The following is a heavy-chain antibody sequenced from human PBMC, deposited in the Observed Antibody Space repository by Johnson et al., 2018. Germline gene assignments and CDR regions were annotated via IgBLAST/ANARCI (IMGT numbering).Heavy chain of an antibody. Sequence: QVQLVQSGGGVVQPGRSLRLSCAASGFTFSNCGMHWVRQAPGKGLEWVAVISYDGSNKYYADSVKGRFTISRDNSKNTLYLQMNSLRAEDTAVYYCAKDLELRWFGELLAAFDIWGQGTMVTVSS. J-gene: IGHJ3*02. CDR3: AKDLELRWFGELLAAFDI. D-gene: IGHD3-10*01. V-gene: IGHV3-30*18. CDR1: GFTFSNCG. CDR2: ISYDGSNK.